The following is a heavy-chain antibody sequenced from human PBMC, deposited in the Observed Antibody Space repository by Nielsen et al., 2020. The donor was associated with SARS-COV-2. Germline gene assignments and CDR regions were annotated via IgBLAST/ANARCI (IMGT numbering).Heavy chain of an antibody. CDR3: ARDSSSSHFDY. CDR1: GGSISSYY. Sequence: SETLSLTCTVSGGSISSYYWSWIRQPPGKGLEWIGYIYYSGSTNYNPSPKSRVTISVDTSKNQFSLKLSSVTAADTAVYYCARDSSSSHFDYWGQGTLVTVSS. V-gene: IGHV4-59*01. CDR2: IYYSGST. J-gene: IGHJ4*02. D-gene: IGHD6-6*01.